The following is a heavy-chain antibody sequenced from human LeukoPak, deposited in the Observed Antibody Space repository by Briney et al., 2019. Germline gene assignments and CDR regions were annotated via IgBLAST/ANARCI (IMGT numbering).Heavy chain of an antibody. D-gene: IGHD2-15*01. CDR1: GFTFSSYG. CDR3: ARAIGCSGGSCEGALDY. Sequence: GRSLRLPCAASGFTFSSYGMHWVRQAPGKGLEWVAVIWYDGSNKYYADSVKGRFTISRDNSKNTLYLQMNSLRAEDTAVYYCARAIGCSGGSCEGALDYWGQGTLVTVSS. J-gene: IGHJ4*02. CDR2: IWYDGSNK. V-gene: IGHV3-33*01.